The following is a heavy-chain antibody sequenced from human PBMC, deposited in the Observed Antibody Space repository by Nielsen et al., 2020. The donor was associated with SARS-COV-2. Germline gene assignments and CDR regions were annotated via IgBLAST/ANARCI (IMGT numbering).Heavy chain of an antibody. Sequence: GGSLRLSCAASGFTFSSYAMSWVRQAPGKGLEWVSAISGSGGSTYYADSVKGRFTISRDNSKNTLYLQMNSLRAEDTAVYYCAKDRGGVLMVYAIENDYWGQGTLVTVS. J-gene: IGHJ4*02. CDR1: GFTFSSYA. V-gene: IGHV3-23*01. CDR3: AKDRGGVLMVYAIENDY. D-gene: IGHD2-8*01. CDR2: ISGSGGST.